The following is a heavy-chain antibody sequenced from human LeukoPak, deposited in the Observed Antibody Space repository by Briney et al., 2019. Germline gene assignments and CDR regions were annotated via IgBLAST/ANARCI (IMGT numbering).Heavy chain of an antibody. CDR3: ARVLGLVWFGESFYGMDV. CDR1: GFTFSSYA. CDR2: ISYDGSNK. V-gene: IGHV3-30*04. Sequence: GGSLRLSCAASGFTFSSYAIHWVRQAPGKGLDWVAVISYDGSNKYYADSVKGRFTISRDNSKNTLYLQMNSLRAEDPAVYYCARVLGLVWFGESFYGMDVWGKGTTVTVSS. D-gene: IGHD3-10*01. J-gene: IGHJ6*04.